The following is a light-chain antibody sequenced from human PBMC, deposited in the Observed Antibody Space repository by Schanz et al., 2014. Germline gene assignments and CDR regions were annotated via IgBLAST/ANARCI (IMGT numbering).Light chain of an antibody. CDR3: SSYTSSSTGV. CDR1: SSDVGGHNR. V-gene: IGLV2-14*01. Sequence: QSALTQPASVSGSPGQSITLSCIGTSSDVGGHNRVSWYQQHPGKAPRLMIYDVSNRPSGVSNRFSGSKSGNTASLTISGLQAEDEADYYCSSYTSSSTGVFGTGTKLTVL. J-gene: IGLJ1*01. CDR2: DVS.